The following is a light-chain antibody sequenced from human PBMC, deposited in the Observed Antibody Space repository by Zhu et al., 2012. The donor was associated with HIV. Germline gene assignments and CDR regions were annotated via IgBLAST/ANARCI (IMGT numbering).Light chain of an antibody. CDR2: AAS. Sequence: PGERVTLSCRASQTLHATYLAWYQQKPGQAPRLLIYAASNRATGFPDRFSGSGSGTDFTLTISRLEPEDSAVYYCQQYETSPCTFGQGTKLEIK. CDR1: QTLHATY. CDR3: QQYETSPCT. V-gene: IGKV3-20*01. J-gene: IGKJ2*02.